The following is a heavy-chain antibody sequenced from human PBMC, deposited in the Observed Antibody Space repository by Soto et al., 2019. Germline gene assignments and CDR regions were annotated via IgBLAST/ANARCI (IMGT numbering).Heavy chain of an antibody. CDR2: MNPNSGNT. J-gene: IGHJ5*02. D-gene: IGHD3-3*01. CDR1: GYTFTSYD. CDR3: ARTLTRITIFGVVISWFDP. Sequence: ASVKVSCQASGYTFTSYDINWVRQATGQGLEWMGWMNPNSGNTGYAQKFQGRVTMTRNTSISTAYMELSSLRSEDTAVYYCARTLTRITIFGVVISWFDPWGQGTLVTVSS. V-gene: IGHV1-8*01.